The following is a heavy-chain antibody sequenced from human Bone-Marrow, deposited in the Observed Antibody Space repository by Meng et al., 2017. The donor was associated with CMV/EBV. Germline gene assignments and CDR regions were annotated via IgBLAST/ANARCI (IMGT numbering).Heavy chain of an antibody. V-gene: IGHV1-8*03. CDR1: GYTFTSYD. CDR2: MNPNSGNT. Sequence: ASVKVSCKASGYTFTSYDINWVRQATGQGLEWMGWMNPNSGNTGYAQKFQGRVTITRNTSISTAYTELSSLRSEDTAVYYCARGGHSKVYYYGMDVWGQGTTVTVSS. D-gene: IGHD4-11*01. CDR3: ARGGHSKVYYYGMDV. J-gene: IGHJ6*02.